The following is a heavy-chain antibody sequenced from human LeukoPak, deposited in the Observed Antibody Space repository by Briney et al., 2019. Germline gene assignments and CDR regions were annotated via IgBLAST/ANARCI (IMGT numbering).Heavy chain of an antibody. V-gene: IGHV3-21*01. CDR3: ARDQNYYGGFDP. D-gene: IGHD3-10*01. CDR1: GFTFGSYS. CDR2: ISSSSSYI. Sequence: GGSLRLSCAASGFTFGSYSMNWVRQAPGKGLEWVSSISSSSSYIYYADSVKGRFTISRDNAKNSLYLQMNSLRAEDTAVYYCARDQNYYGGFDPWGQGTLVTVSS. J-gene: IGHJ5*02.